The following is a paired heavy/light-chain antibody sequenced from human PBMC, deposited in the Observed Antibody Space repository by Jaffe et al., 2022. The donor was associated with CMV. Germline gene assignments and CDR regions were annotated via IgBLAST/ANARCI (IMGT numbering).Heavy chain of an antibody. CDR1: GFSLTTRAMC. CDR2: IDWDDDK. V-gene: IGHV2-70*15. CDR3: ARTIYDDYAPRHDY. J-gene: IGHJ4*02. D-gene: IGHD4-17*01. Sequence: QVTLRESGPALVKPTQTLTLTCNFSGFSLTTRAMCVSWIRQPPGKALEWLARIDWDDDKYYSTSLRTRLTISRDTSKNQVVLTMTNMDPADTATYYCARTIYDDYAPRHDYWGQGTLVTVSS.
Light chain of an antibody. CDR1: QTMSSRY. Sequence: EIVLTQSPGTLSLSPGERATLSCRASQTMSSRYLHWYQQKPGQAPRLLIYGASRRANGIPDRFSGSGSGTDFTLTISSLEPEDFAVYYCQQYGSSPPQTFGQGTKVEIK. J-gene: IGKJ1*01. CDR3: QQYGSSPPQT. CDR2: GAS. V-gene: IGKV3-20*01.